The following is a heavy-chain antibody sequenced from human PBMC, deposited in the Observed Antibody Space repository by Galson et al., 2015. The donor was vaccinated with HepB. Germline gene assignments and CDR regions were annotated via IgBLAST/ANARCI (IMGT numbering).Heavy chain of an antibody. J-gene: IGHJ4*02. CDR3: AREGGSYSFDY. CDR2: INHSGST. Sequence: ETLSLTCTVSGGSISSYYWSWIRQPPGKGLEWIGEINHSGSTNYNPSLKSRVTISVDTSKNQFSLKLSSVTAADTAVYYCAREGGSYSFDYWGQGTLVTVSS. V-gene: IGHV4-34*01. CDR1: GGSISSYY. D-gene: IGHD1-26*01.